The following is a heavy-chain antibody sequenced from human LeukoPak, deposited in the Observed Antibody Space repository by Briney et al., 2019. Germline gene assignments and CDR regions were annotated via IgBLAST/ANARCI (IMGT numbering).Heavy chain of an antibody. V-gene: IGHV3-48*02. D-gene: IGHD5-12*01. J-gene: IGHJ4*02. CDR3: ARALSRGYSGYDYGLGY. CDR1: GFTFSSYS. CDR2: ISSSSTI. Sequence: GGSLRLSCAASGFTFSSYSMNWVRQAPGKGLEWVSYISSSSTIYYADSVKGRFAISRVNAKNSLYLQMNSLRDEDTAVYYCARALSRGYSGYDYGLGYWGQGTLVTVSS.